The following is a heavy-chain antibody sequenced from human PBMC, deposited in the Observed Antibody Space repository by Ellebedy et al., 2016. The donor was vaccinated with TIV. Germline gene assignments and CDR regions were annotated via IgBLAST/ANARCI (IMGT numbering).Heavy chain of an antibody. CDR2: IIPIFGTA. V-gene: IGHV1-69*13. J-gene: IGHJ6*02. CDR1: GGTFSSYA. Sequence: SVKVSXXASGGTFSSYAISWVRQAPGQGLEWMGGIIPIFGTANYTQKFQGRVTITADESTSTAYMELSSLRSEDTAVYYCARGSAVATITGYYYYGKDVWGQGTTVTVSS. D-gene: IGHD5-12*01. CDR3: ARGSAVATITGYYYYGKDV.